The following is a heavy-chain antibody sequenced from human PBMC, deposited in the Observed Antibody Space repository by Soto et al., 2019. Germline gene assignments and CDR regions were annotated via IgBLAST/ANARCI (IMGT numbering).Heavy chain of an antibody. CDR2: ISGSGDST. CDR3: ARRSSGWYFDY. J-gene: IGHJ4*02. D-gene: IGHD6-19*01. CDR1: GFTFSGYA. Sequence: EVQLLESGGGLVQPGGSLRLSCAASGFTFSGYAMNWVRQAPGKGLEWVSVISGSGDSTYYADSVKGRFTISRDNSKTTLYLQMNSLRAEDTAVYYCARRSSGWYFDYWGQGTLVTVSS. V-gene: IGHV3-23*01.